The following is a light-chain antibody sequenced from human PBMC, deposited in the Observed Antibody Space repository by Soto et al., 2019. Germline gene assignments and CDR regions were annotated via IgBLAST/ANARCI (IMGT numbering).Light chain of an antibody. CDR2: SAS. CDR3: QQYYSYPLT. J-gene: IGKJ4*01. Sequence: DIQMTQSPSTLSASVGDRVTITCRASQRINIYLNWYRQKPGKAPELLIYSASNLQSGVPSRFSGSGSGTDFTLTISCLQSEDFATYYCQQYYSYPLTFGGGTKVDIK. V-gene: IGKV1-39*01. CDR1: QRINIY.